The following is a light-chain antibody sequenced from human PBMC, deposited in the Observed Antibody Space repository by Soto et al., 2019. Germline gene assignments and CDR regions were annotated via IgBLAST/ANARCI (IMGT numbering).Light chain of an antibody. CDR1: QIVRSN. J-gene: IGKJ5*01. CDR2: DAS. Sequence: EMMLTQSPGTLSLSPGDRATLSCRAIQIVRSNSLAWYQQKPGQPPRLLIYDASNRATGVPARFSGSGSGTDFTLTISSLEPEDFAVYYCQQRSNWPPITFGQGTRLEI. CDR3: QQRSNWPPIT. V-gene: IGKV3-11*01.